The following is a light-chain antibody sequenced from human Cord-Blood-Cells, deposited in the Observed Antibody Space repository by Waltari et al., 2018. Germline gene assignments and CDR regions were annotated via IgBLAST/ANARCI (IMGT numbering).Light chain of an antibody. J-gene: IGKJ5*01. V-gene: IGKV1-33*01. CDR3: QQYDNLPIT. Sequence: DIQMTQSPSSLSASVGDRVTITCQASQDISHYLNWYQQKPGKAPKRLFYDASNLETGVPSRFSGSGSVTDFTFTISSLQPEEIATYYCQQYDNLPITFGQGTRLEIK. CDR1: QDISHY. CDR2: DAS.